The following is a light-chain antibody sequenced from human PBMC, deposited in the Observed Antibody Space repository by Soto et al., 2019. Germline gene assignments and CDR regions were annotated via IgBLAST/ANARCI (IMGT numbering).Light chain of an antibody. V-gene: IGKV3D-15*01. CDR1: QSISSK. J-gene: IGKJ1*01. CDR2: GTS. CDR3: QQYDNWPLT. Sequence: EIVMTQSPATLSVSPGERATLSCRASQSISSKLAWYQQKPGQTPSLLIYGTSTRATGIPARFSGSGSGTEFTPTISSLQSEDFAVYYCQQYDNWPLTFGQGTKVDIK.